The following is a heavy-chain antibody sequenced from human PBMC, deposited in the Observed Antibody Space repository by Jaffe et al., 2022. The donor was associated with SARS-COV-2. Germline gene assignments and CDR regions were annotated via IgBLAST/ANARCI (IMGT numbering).Heavy chain of an antibody. CDR1: GYNFNTYD. J-gene: IGHJ4*02. D-gene: IGHD3-10*01. Sequence: QVLLEQSGPEVKKPGASVKVSCKVSGYNFNTYDLIWVRQAPGQGLEWMGWISPSNGDTNSAQKFQDRVTLTTDPSTSTAYMELRSLTSDDTAIYYCAKEMRLIRGIISGFDYWGQGTLVTVSS. CDR3: AKEMRLIRGIISGFDY. CDR2: ISPSNGDT. V-gene: IGHV1-18*01.